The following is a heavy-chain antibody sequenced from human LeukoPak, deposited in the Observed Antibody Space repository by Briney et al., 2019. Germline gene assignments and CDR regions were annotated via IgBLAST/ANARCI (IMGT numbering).Heavy chain of an antibody. CDR1: GYTFTTYW. CDR3: ARRMAAAGSPFHY. Sequence: GESLKISCKGSGYTFTTYWIGWVRQMPGRGLEWVGIIYPGDSDTRYSPSFQGQVTLSADKSISTAYLQWSSLKASDTAMYYCARRMAAAGSPFHYWGQGTLVTVSS. CDR2: IYPGDSDT. V-gene: IGHV5-51*01. D-gene: IGHD6-13*01. J-gene: IGHJ4*02.